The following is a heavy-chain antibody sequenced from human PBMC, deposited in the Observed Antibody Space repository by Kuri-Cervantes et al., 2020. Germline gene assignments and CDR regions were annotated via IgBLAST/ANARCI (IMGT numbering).Heavy chain of an antibody. CDR3: ARLQYCSSTSCYAGFDY. CDR2: IVVGSGNT. CDR1: GFTFTSSA. V-gene: IGHV1-58*01. D-gene: IGHD2-2*01. Sequence: SVKVSCKASGFTFTSSAVQWVRQARGQRLEWIGWIVVGSGNTNYAQKFQERVTITRDMSTSTAYMELSSLRSEDTAVYYCARLQYCSSTSCYAGFDYWGQGTLVTVSS. J-gene: IGHJ4*02.